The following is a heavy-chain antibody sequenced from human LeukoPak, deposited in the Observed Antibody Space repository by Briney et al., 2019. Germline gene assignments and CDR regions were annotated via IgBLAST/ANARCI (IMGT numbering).Heavy chain of an antibody. CDR3: AREAYYYDSSGYKQALDY. CDR1: GYTFTSYG. Sequence: GESLKIACKVSGYTFTSYGISWVRQPPGQGLEWMGWISAYNGNTNDAQKLQGRVTMTTDTSTSTAYMELRSLRSDDTAVYYCAREAYYYDSSGYKQALDYWGQGTLVTVSS. CDR2: ISAYNGNT. J-gene: IGHJ4*02. V-gene: IGHV1-18*01. D-gene: IGHD3-22*01.